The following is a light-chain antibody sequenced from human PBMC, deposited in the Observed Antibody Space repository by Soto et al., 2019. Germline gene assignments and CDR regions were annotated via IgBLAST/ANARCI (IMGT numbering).Light chain of an antibody. CDR2: DAS. Sequence: EIVLTQSPATLSLSPGERATLSCRASQSVSSYLAWYQQKPGQAPRLLIYDASNRATGIPARFSGSGSGTDFTLTIISLEPEDFAVYYCQQRNSWLWTFGQGTKVEIK. CDR1: QSVSSY. CDR3: QQRNSWLWT. V-gene: IGKV3-11*01. J-gene: IGKJ1*01.